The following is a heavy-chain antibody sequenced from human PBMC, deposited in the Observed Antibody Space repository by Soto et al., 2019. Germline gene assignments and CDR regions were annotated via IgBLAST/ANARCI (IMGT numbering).Heavy chain of an antibody. V-gene: IGHV1-24*01. CDR2: FDPEDGET. J-gene: IGHJ4*02. D-gene: IGHD5-12*01. CDR1: GYTLTELS. CDR3: ATDKVATIAFDY. Sequence: ASVKVSCKVSGYTLTELSMHWVRQAPGKGLEWMGGFDPEDGETIYAQKFQGRVTMTEDTSTDTAYMELSSLRSEDTAVYYCATDKVATIAFDYWGQGTLVTVPQ.